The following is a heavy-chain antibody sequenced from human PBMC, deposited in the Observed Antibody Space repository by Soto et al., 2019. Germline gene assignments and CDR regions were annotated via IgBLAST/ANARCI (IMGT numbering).Heavy chain of an antibody. J-gene: IGHJ6*02. V-gene: IGHV4-59*01. CDR3: ARVLNDAYEQQLADYYYYGMDV. CDR1: GGSISSYY. D-gene: IGHD6-13*01. Sequence: PSETLSLTCTVSGGSISSYYWSWIRQPPGKGLEWIGYIYYSGSTNYNPSLKSRVTISVDTSKNQFSLKLSSVTAADTAVYYCARVLNDAYEQQLADYYYYGMDVWGQGTTVTVSS. CDR2: IYYSGST.